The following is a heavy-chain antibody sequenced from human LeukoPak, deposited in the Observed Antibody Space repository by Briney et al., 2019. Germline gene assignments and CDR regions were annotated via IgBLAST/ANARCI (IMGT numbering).Heavy chain of an antibody. CDR2: INHSGST. J-gene: IGHJ4*02. Sequence: SETLSLTCAVYGGSFSGYYWSWIRQPPGKGLEWIGEINHSGSTNYNPSLKSRVTISVDTSKNQFSLKLSSVTAADTAVYYCARGRRFGSRLTRWGQGTLVTVSS. V-gene: IGHV4-34*01. CDR3: ARGRRFGSRLTR. D-gene: IGHD3-10*01. CDR1: GGSFSGYY.